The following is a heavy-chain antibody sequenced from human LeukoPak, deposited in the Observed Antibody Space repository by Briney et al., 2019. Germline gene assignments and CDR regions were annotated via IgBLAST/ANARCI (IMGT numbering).Heavy chain of an antibody. J-gene: IGHJ4*02. CDR1: GFTFNSYE. CDR3: ARDSRPNSSSSRKDFDY. V-gene: IGHV3-48*03. Sequence: LRLSCAASGFTFNSYEMNWVRQAPGKGLEWVSYISSSGSTIYYADSVKGRFTISRDNAKNSLYLQMNSLRAEDTAVYYCARDSRPNSSSSRKDFDYWGQGTLVTVSS. CDR2: ISSSGSTI. D-gene: IGHD6-6*01.